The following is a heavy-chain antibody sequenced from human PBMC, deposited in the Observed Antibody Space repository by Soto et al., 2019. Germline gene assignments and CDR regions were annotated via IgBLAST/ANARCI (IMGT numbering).Heavy chain of an antibody. CDR2: IKSKTDGRTT. J-gene: IGHJ4*02. V-gene: IGHV3-15*07. CDR1: GFTFSNAW. Sequence: GGSLRLSGAASGFTFSNAWMNWVRQAPGKGLEWVGRIKSKTDGRTTDSAAPGKGRFTIAREDSKNTQYLQMNSLKTEDTAVYYCTTGDYDSSGYPRFRYYFDYWGQGTLVTVSS. CDR3: TTGDYDSSGYPRFRYYFDY. D-gene: IGHD3-22*01.